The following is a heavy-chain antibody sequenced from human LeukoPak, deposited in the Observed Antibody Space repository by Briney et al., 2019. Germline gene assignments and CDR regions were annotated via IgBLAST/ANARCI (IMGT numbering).Heavy chain of an antibody. V-gene: IGHV1-58*01. D-gene: IGHD3-3*01. CDR1: GFTFTSSA. J-gene: IGHJ4*02. CDR2: IVVDSGNT. CDR3: AATPPNYDFWSGGFDY. Sequence: GTSVKVSCKASGFTFTSSAVQWVRQARGQRLEWIGWIVVDSGNTNYAQKFQERVTITRDMSTSTAYMELSSLRSEDTAVYYCAATPPNYDFWSGGFDYWGQGTLVTVSS.